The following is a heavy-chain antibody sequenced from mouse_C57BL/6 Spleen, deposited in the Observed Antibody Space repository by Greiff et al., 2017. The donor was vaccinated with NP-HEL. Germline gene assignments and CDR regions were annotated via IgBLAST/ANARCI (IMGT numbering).Heavy chain of an antibody. CDR2: IDPSDSYT. Sequence: QVQLQQPGAELVMPGASVKLSCKASGYTFTSYWMHWVKQRPGQGLEWIGEIDPSDSYTNYNQKITGKSTLTVDKSASTAYMQISSLTSEDSAVYDWARRRYDGYFGDYFDDWGQGTTLTVSS. J-gene: IGHJ2*01. V-gene: IGHV1-69*01. D-gene: IGHD2-3*01. CDR1: GYTFTSYW. CDR3: ARRRYDGYFGDYFDD.